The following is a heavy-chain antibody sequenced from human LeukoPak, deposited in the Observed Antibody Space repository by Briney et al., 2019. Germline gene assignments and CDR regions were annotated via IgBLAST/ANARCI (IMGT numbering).Heavy chain of an antibody. CDR3: AKGPRNVRFGDRHKGMFDY. CDR2: ISGSGGNT. D-gene: IGHD3-3*01. V-gene: IGHV3-23*01. J-gene: IGHJ4*02. CDR1: GFTFSNYA. Sequence: SGGSLRLSCAASGFTFSNYAMNWVRQAPGKGLEWVSVISGSGGNTYYADSVKGRFTISRDNSKNTLYLQMNSLRAEDTAVYYCAKGPRNVRFGDRHKGMFDYWGQGILATVSS.